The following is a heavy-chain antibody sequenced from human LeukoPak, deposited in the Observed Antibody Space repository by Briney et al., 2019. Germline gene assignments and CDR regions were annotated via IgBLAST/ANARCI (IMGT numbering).Heavy chain of an antibody. CDR1: GFTFEHYA. CDR3: TRDRLNQHIVVVSGWSDP. V-gene: IGHV3-49*03. CDR2: ISSKAYGGTT. J-gene: IGHJ5*02. Sequence: GGSLRLSCAASGFTFEHYAMSWFRQAPGKGLEWVGLISSKAYGGTTEYAASVKGRFTISRDDSRSIVYLQMNRLKTEDTALYYCTRDRLNQHIVVVSGWSDPWGQGTLVTVSS. D-gene: IGHD2-15*01.